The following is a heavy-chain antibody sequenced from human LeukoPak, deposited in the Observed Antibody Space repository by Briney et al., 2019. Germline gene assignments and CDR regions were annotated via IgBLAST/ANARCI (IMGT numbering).Heavy chain of an antibody. D-gene: IGHD6-13*01. J-gene: IGHJ4*02. V-gene: IGHV4-39*02. CDR3: ARDGIAAAGRAFDY. Sequence: SETLSLTCTVSGGSISSTTHYWSWIRQPPGKGLEWIGSMHYSGSTYYNPSLKSRVTISVDTSKNQFSLKLTSVNAADTAVYYCARDGIAAAGRAFDYWGQGTLVTVSS. CDR2: MHYSGST. CDR1: GGSISSTTHY.